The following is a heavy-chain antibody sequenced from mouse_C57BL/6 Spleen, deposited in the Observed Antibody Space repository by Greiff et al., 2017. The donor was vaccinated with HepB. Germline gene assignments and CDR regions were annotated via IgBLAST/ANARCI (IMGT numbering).Heavy chain of an antibody. J-gene: IGHJ3*01. D-gene: IGHD2-3*01. CDR2: ISYDGSN. Sequence: EVKLMESGPGLVKPSQSLSLTCSVTGYSITSGYYWNWIRQFPGNKLEWMGYISYDGSNNYNPSLKNRISITRDTSKNQFFLKLNSVTTEDTATYYCAREGYYQNWGQGTLVTVSA. V-gene: IGHV3-6*01. CDR1: GYSITSGYY. CDR3: AREGYYQN.